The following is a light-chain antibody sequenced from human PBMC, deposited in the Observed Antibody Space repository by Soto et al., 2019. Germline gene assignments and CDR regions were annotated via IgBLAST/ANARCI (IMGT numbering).Light chain of an antibody. J-gene: IGKJ2*01. CDR1: QSVRSNY. CDR2: GAS. Sequence: EIVLTQSPGTLSLSPGARATLSCRASQSVRSNYLAWYQQKPGQAPRLLIYGASSRATGIPDRFSGSGSGTDFTLTISRLEPEDFAVYYCQHYGSSAYTFGQGTTLEIK. CDR3: QHYGSSAYT. V-gene: IGKV3-20*01.